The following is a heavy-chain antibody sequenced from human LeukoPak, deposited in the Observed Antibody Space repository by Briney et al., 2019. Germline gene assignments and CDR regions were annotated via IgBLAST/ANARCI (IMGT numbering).Heavy chain of an antibody. CDR3: ARPFQDYDKGTFFYFFDF. V-gene: IGHV4-39*01. Sequence: SSETLSLTCSVSGASVTMGSYYWAWIRQPPGKGLEWIGTFHFSGSTYYNPSLKNRVTISVDTSKNSVSLMLRSVTAADTAVYFCARPFQDYDKGTFFYFFDFWGQGILVTVSS. CDR1: GASVTMGSYY. CDR2: FHFSGST. D-gene: IGHD3-22*01. J-gene: IGHJ4*02.